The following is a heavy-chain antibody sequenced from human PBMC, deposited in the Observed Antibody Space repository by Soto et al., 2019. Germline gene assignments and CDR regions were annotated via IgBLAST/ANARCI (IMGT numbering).Heavy chain of an antibody. J-gene: IGHJ5*02. CDR3: AHKTSASDWFDP. D-gene: IGHD6-13*01. CDR1: GFSLSTSGVG. Sequence: SGRTLVNPTQTLTLTCTFSGFSLSTSGVGLGWIRQPPGKALEWLGIIYWNDEKRYRPSLRRRLTIIKDTSKNQVVLTLTNVDPVDTATYYCAHKTSASDWFDPWGQGTLVTV. CDR2: IYWNDEK. V-gene: IGHV2-5*01.